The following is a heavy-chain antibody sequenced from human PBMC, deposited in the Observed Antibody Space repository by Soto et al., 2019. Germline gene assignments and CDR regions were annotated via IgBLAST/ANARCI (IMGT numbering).Heavy chain of an antibody. V-gene: IGHV5-51*01. J-gene: IGHJ4*02. CDR3: AGRLPTTLAVDY. CDR2: INPSDSET. CDR1: GFSFTYYW. Sequence: PGESLKISCKASGFSFTYYWIAWVRQTPAKGLEWMGIINPSDSETKYGPSFQGHVTISADKSISTAYLQWNTLKASDTAIYYCAGRLPTTLAVDYWGQGTLVTV.